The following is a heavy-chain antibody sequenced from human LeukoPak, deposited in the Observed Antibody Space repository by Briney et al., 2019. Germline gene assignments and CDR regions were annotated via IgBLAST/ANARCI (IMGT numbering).Heavy chain of an antibody. Sequence: MTSETLSLTCTVSGGSISSYYWSWIRQPAGKALEWIGRIYISGSTNYNPSLKSRVTMSVDTSKNQFSLKLSSVTAADTAMYYCAIGVVLTSIDYWGQGTLVTVSS. CDR1: GGSISSYY. D-gene: IGHD3-22*01. CDR2: IYISGST. CDR3: AIGVVLTSIDY. V-gene: IGHV4-4*07. J-gene: IGHJ4*02.